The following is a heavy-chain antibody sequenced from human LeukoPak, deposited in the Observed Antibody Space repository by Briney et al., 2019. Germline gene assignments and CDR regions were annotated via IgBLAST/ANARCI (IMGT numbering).Heavy chain of an antibody. V-gene: IGHV4-61*02. CDR2: IYTSGST. CDR1: GGSISSGSYY. Sequence: PSETLSLTCTVSGGSISSGSYYWSWIRQPAGKGLEWIGRIYTSGSTNYNPSLKSRVTISVDTSKNQFSLKLSSVTAADTAVYYCASLRYYDFWSGYPRNYYYYMDVWGKGTTVTVSS. CDR3: ASLRYYDFWSGYPRNYYYYMDV. D-gene: IGHD3-3*01. J-gene: IGHJ6*03.